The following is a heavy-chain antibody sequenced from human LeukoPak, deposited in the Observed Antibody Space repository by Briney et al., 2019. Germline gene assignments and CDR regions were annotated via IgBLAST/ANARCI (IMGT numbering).Heavy chain of an antibody. Sequence: SETLSLTCTVSGSSISSYYWSWIRQPPGKGLEWIGYIYYSGSTNYNPSLKSRVTISVDTSKNQFSLKLSSVTAADTAVYYCARALQYYYDSSPLQPYFDYWGQGTLVTVSS. CDR3: ARALQYYYDSSPLQPYFDY. D-gene: IGHD3-22*01. J-gene: IGHJ4*02. V-gene: IGHV4-59*01. CDR2: IYYSGST. CDR1: GSSISSYY.